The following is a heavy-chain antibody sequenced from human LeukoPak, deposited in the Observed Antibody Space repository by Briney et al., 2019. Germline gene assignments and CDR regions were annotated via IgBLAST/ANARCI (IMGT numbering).Heavy chain of an antibody. V-gene: IGHV3-21*01. D-gene: IGHD1-26*01. J-gene: IGHJ4*02. CDR3: ARRGYHDYSGFDY. Sequence: GGSLRLSCAASGFSFSSYSMNWVRQAPGKGLEWVSSISTSSSYIYYADSVKGRFSISRDNAKNSLYLQMKSLRAEDTAVYYCARRGYHDYSGFDYWGQGTLVTVSS. CDR2: ISTSSSYI. CDR1: GFSFSSYS.